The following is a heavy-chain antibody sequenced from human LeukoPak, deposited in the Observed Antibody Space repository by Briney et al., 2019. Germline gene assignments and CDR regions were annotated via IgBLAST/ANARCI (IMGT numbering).Heavy chain of an antibody. CDR3: ARGGTGDDAFNI. CDR1: GFTFSSYW. CDR2: IKQDGSEK. Sequence: GGSQRLSCAASGFTFSSYWMSWVRQAPGKGLEWVANIKQDGSEKYYVDSVKGRFTISRDNAKNSLYLQMKSLRVEDTAVYFCARGGTGDDAFNIWGQGTMVTVFS. J-gene: IGHJ3*02. D-gene: IGHD7-27*01. V-gene: IGHV3-7*05.